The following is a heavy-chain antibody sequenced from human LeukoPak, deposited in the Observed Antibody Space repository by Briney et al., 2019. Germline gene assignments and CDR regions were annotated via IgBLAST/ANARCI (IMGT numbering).Heavy chain of an antibody. J-gene: IGHJ4*02. CDR3: ARRTNSGSYIDY. CDR2: IYYSGST. V-gene: IGHV4-39*01. D-gene: IGHD1-26*01. Sequence: SETLSLTCTGSGGSISSSSYSWGWIRQPPGKGLEWIGSIYYSGSTYYNPSLKSRVTISVDTSKNQFSLKLSSMTAADTAVYYCARRTNSGSYIDYWGQGTLVTVSS. CDR1: GGSISSSSYS.